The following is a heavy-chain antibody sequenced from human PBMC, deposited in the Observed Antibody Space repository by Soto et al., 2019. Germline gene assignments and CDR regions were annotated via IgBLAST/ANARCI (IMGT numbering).Heavy chain of an antibody. CDR1: GGSISSYY. CDR2: IYYSGST. V-gene: IGHV4-59*01. J-gene: IGHJ5*02. D-gene: IGHD3-3*01. CDR3: AREIGDFWSGYTHRESPSYNWFDP. Sequence: SETLSLTCTVSGGSISSYYWSWIRQPPGKGLEWIGYIYYSGSTNYNPSLKSRVTISVDTSKNQFSLKLSSVTAADTAVYYCAREIGDFWSGYTHRESPSYNWFDPWGQGTLVTVSS.